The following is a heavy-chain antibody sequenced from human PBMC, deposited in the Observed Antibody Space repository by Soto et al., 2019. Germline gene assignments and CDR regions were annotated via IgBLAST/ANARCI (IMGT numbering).Heavy chain of an antibody. D-gene: IGHD3-22*01. J-gene: IGHJ4*02. CDR3: AKELYYYDIFGVDY. CDR2: IIPIFGTA. V-gene: IGHV1-69*06. CDR1: GVTFSRYA. Sequence: SVKVSCKASGVTFSRYAISWVRQAPGQGLEWMGGIIPIFGTANYAQKFQGRVTITADKSTSTAYMELSSLRSEDTAVYYCAKELYYYDIFGVDYWGQGTLVTVSS.